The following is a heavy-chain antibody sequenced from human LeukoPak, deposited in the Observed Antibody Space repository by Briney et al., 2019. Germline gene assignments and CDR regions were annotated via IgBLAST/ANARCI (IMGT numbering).Heavy chain of an antibody. D-gene: IGHD6-13*01. Sequence: PSETLSLTCTVSGGSFTYTNYYWGWIRQPPGKGLQWIGVIYYNGKTYYSPSLKSRVTVAVDTSKNQFSLKLSSVTAADTAVYYCAVKVIAAAGTHDYWGQGTLVTVSS. V-gene: IGHV4-39*01. J-gene: IGHJ4*02. CDR3: AVKVIAAAGTHDY. CDR1: GGSFTYTNYY. CDR2: IYYNGKT.